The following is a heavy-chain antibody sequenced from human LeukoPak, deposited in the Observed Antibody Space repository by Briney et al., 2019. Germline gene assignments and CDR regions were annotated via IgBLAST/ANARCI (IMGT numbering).Heavy chain of an antibody. J-gene: IGHJ4*02. CDR2: ISGSGGST. CDR1: GFTFSSYA. CDR3: AKDQVWIVVGSFDY. V-gene: IGHV3-23*01. D-gene: IGHD3-22*01. Sequence: GVSLRLSCAASGFTFSSYAMSWVRQAPGKGLEWVSGISGSGGSTYYADSVKGRFTISRDNSKNTLYLQMTSLRAEDTAVYYCAKDQVWIVVGSFDYWGQGTLVT.